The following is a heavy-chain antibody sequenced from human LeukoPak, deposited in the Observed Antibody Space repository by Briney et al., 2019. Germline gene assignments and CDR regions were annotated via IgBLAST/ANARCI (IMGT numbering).Heavy chain of an antibody. CDR3: ARLSGYDWESFYDY. J-gene: IGHJ4*02. CDR1: GYTFTSYG. D-gene: IGHD5-12*01. Sequence: GASVRVSCKASGYTFTSYGITWVRQAPGQGLEWMGWISAYNGNTNYAQKLQGRVTMTTDTSTSTAYMELRSLRSDDTAVYYCARLSGYDWESFYDYWGQGTLVTVSS. CDR2: ISAYNGNT. V-gene: IGHV1-18*01.